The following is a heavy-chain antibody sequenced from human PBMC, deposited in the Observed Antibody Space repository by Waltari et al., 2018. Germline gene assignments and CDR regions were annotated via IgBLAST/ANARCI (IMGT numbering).Heavy chain of an antibody. CDR1: GGSISSGGYY. J-gene: IGHJ4*02. D-gene: IGHD5-12*01. V-gene: IGHV4-31*03. Sequence: QVQLQESGPGLVKPSQTLSLTCTVSGGSISSGGYYWSWIRQHPGKGLEWIGYIYYSGSTHYNPSLKSRVTIAVDTSKNQFSLKLSSVTAADTAVYYCAGGCYDYKFDYWGQGTLVTVSS. CDR2: IYYSGST. CDR3: AGGCYDYKFDY.